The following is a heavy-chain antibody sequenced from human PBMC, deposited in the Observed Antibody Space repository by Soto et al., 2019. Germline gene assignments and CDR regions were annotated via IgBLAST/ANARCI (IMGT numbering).Heavy chain of an antibody. D-gene: IGHD4-17*01. J-gene: IGHJ4*02. V-gene: IGHV3-23*01. Sequence: PGGSLRLSCAASGFTFSRDGMSWFRQAPGKGLEWVSLITDNGGSTYYADSVKGRFTISRDNTKNTLFLKMNSLRAEDTAVYYCAKERATTTAFDYWGQGALVTVSS. CDR3: AKERATTTAFDY. CDR2: ITDNGGST. CDR1: GFTFSRDG.